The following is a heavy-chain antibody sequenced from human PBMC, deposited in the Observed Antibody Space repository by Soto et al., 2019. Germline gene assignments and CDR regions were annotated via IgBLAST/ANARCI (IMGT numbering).Heavy chain of an antibody. CDR2: INQDGSEK. V-gene: IGHV3-7*03. CDR1: EFTFNNFW. D-gene: IGHD2-15*01. CDR3: ETRGPYYYYGMDV. J-gene: IGHJ6*02. Sequence: GGSLRLSCAASEFTFNNFWMTWVRQAPGKGLECVANINQDGSEKYYVNSVKGRFTISRDNAKNSLYLQMNSLRAEDKAIYYCETRGPYYYYGMDVWGQGTTVTVSS.